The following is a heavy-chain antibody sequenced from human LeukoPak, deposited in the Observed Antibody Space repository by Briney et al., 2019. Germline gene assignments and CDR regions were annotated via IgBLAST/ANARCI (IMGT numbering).Heavy chain of an antibody. D-gene: IGHD6-6*01. CDR1: GFTFSSYE. Sequence: GGSLRLSCAASGFTFSSYEMNWVRQAPGKGLEWVSYISSSGSTIYYADSVKGRFTISRDNAKNSLYLQMNSLRAEDTAVYYCARDGSSSRNWFDPWGQGTLVTVSS. CDR2: ISSSGSTI. V-gene: IGHV3-48*03. CDR3: ARDGSSSRNWFDP. J-gene: IGHJ5*02.